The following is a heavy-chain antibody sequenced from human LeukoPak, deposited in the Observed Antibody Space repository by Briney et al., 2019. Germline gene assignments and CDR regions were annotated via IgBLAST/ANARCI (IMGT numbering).Heavy chain of an antibody. Sequence: GGSLRLSCAASGFSFTSYGMHWVRQAPGKGLEGVALITYDGYYKYYSDSVKGRFTISSDTSKNTLYLQMNSLRAEDTAVYYCARDLSPVVRASPMGYWGQGTLVTVSS. D-gene: IGHD3-10*01. CDR1: GFSFTSYG. CDR2: ITYDGYYK. V-gene: IGHV3-30*03. J-gene: IGHJ4*02. CDR3: ARDLSPVVRASPMGY.